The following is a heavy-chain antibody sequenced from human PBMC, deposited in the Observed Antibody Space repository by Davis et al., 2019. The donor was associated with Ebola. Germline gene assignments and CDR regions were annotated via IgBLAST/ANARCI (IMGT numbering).Heavy chain of an antibody. CDR1: GFTFSDHF. J-gene: IGHJ4*02. V-gene: IGHV3-72*01. CDR2: TRNKASSYST. Sequence: PGRSLRLSCVASGFTFSDHFMDWVRQAPGKGLEWVARTRNKASSYSTEYAASVKGRFTISRDDSKNSLSLQMNSLKTEDTAVYYCARDSRTYEIDYWGQGTLVTVSS. D-gene: IGHD5-12*01. CDR3: ARDSRTYEIDY.